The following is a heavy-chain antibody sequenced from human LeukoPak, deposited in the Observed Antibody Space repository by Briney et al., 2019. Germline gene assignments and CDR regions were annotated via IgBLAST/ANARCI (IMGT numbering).Heavy chain of an antibody. Sequence: GESLKISCKGSGYSFTSYWMSWVRQAPGKGLEWVANIKQDGSEKYYVDSVKGRFTISRDNAKNSLYLQVNSLRAEDTAVYYCARMRDYGDYELDYWGQGTLVTVSS. CDR2: IKQDGSEK. CDR3: ARMRDYGDYELDY. V-gene: IGHV3-7*01. D-gene: IGHD4-17*01. J-gene: IGHJ4*02. CDR1: GYSFTSYW.